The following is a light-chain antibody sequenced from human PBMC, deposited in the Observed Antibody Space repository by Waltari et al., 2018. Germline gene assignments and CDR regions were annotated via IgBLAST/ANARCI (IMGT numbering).Light chain of an antibody. V-gene: IGKV4-1*01. CDR1: QSVLYSSNNKNY. CDR3: QQYYSTPLT. CDR2: WAS. Sequence: DIVMTQSPDSLAVSLGERATLNCKSSQSVLYSSNNKNYLVWFQQKPGQPPKLLIYWASTRESGVPDRFSCRGSGTDFTLTISSLQAEDVAVYYCQQYYSTPLTFGQGTKVEIK. J-gene: IGKJ1*01.